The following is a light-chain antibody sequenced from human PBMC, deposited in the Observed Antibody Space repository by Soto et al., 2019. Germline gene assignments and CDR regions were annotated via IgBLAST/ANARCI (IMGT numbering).Light chain of an antibody. V-gene: IGKV3-15*01. CDR1: QTVSSN. CDR3: QQYYNWPRT. CDR2: GAS. Sequence: VVLTQSPDTLSLSPGERATLSCRASQTVSSNYLAWCQQRPGQAPRLLIYGASTRATGIPARFSGSGSGTEFALTISSLQPEDFAVYYCQQYYNWPRTFGQGTKVDIK. J-gene: IGKJ1*01.